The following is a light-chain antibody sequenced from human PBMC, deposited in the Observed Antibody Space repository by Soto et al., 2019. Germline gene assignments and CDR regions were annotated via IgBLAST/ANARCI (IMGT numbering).Light chain of an antibody. CDR3: QHYDSSLGLT. J-gene: IGKJ4*01. Sequence: EIVLTQSPGTLSLSPGERATLSCRASQSVSSSYLAWYQQKPGQAPRLLIYGASSRATGIPDRFSGSGSGTDFTLTISRREPEDFAVYYCQHYDSSLGLTFGGGTKVEIK. CDR1: QSVSSSY. V-gene: IGKV3-20*01. CDR2: GAS.